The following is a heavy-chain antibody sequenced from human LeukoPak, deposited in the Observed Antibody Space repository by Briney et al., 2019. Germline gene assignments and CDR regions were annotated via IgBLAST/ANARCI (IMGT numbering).Heavy chain of an antibody. V-gene: IGHV3-74*03. CDR2: ISKDERTT. CDR1: GFTFGGSW. D-gene: IGHD4-11*01. Sequence: GGSLRLSCAASGFTFGGSWMLWVRQAPGKGLMCVARISKDERTTTYVDSVKGRFTVSRDDAKNTLYLQMDSLRVEDTAMYYCGRDSNGIDYLGQGTLVTVSS. CDR3: GRDSNGIDY. J-gene: IGHJ4*02.